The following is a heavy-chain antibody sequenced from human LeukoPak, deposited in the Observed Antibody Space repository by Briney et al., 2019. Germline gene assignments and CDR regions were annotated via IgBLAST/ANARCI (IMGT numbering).Heavy chain of an antibody. CDR2: ISSSGST. CDR3: ARRTSNPVGAIDY. V-gene: IGHV4-39*01. J-gene: IGHJ4*02. CDR1: GGSISSSDYY. D-gene: IGHD1-26*01. Sequence: PSETLSLTCTVSGGSISSSDYYWGWIRQPPEKGLEWIGAISSSGSTYYNPSLKSRVTISVDSSKSQFSLKLSSVTAADTAVYYCARRTSNPVGAIDYWGQGTLVTVSS.